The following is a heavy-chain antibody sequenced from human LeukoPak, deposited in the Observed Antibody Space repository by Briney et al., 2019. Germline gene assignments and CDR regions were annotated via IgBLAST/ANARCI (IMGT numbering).Heavy chain of an antibody. J-gene: IGHJ6*03. CDR3: ARAPPVVVLAASFYYYYMDV. Sequence: PSETLSLTCAVYGGSFSGYYWSWIRQPPGKGLEWIGEINHSGSTNYNPSLKSRVTISVDTSKNQFSLKLSSVTAADTAVYYCARAPPVVVLAASFYYYYMDVWGKGTTVTVSS. CDR2: INHSGST. V-gene: IGHV4-34*01. CDR1: GGSFSGYY. D-gene: IGHD2-2*01.